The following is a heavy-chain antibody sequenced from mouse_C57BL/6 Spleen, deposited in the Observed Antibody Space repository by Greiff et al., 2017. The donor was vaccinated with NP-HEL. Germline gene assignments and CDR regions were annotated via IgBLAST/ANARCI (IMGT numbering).Heavy chain of an antibody. V-gene: IGHV5-4*01. CDR2: ISDGGSYT. CDR1: GFTFSSYA. D-gene: IGHD4-1*01. CDR3: ARVGANSFNWDGFAY. Sequence: EVQGVESGGGLVKPGGSLKLSCAASGFTFSSYAMSWVRQTPEKRLEWVATISDGGSYTYYPDNVKGRFTISRDNAKNNLYLQMSHLKSEDTARYYGARVGANSFNWDGFAYWGQGTLVTVSA. J-gene: IGHJ3*01.